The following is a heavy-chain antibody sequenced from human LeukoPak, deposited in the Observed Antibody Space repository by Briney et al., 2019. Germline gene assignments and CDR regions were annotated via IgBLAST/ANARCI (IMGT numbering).Heavy chain of an antibody. D-gene: IGHD6-13*01. CDR3: ARGGLAAAGTFDY. Sequence: ASVKVSCKASAYTFTGYYMHWVRQPPGQGLEWMGWINPNSGGTNYAQKFQGWVTMTRDTSISTAYMALSRLSAGDTAVYYCARGGLAAAGTFDYWGQGTLVTVSS. CDR1: AYTFTGYY. J-gene: IGHJ4*02. CDR2: INPNSGGT. V-gene: IGHV1-2*04.